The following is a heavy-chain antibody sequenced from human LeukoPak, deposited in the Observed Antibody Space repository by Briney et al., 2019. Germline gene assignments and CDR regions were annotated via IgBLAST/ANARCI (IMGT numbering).Heavy chain of an antibody. J-gene: IGHJ4*02. V-gene: IGHV3-7*01. D-gene: IGHD3-9*01. Sequence: GGSLRLSCVASEFTFSSYWMSWVRQAPGKGLEWVANINHDGSEKYYVDSVKGRFTISRDDAKNSLYLRMDSLRAEDTAVYYCAREIVTGYRGEFDYFDFWGQGTLVTVSS. CDR2: INHDGSEK. CDR1: EFTFSSYW. CDR3: AREIVTGYRGEFDYFDF.